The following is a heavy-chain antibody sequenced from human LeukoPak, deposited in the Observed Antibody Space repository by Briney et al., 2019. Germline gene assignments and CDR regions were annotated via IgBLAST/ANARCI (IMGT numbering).Heavy chain of an antibody. J-gene: IGHJ4*02. V-gene: IGHV4-39*07. CDR2: IYYSGST. D-gene: IGHD6-13*01. CDR3: ARGRVIAAADY. CDR1: GFTFSSYS. Sequence: PGGSLRLSCAASGFTFSSYSMNWVRQAPGKGLEWIGSIYYSGSTYYNPSLKSRVTISVDTSKNQFSLKLSSVTAADTAVYYCARGRVIAAADYWGQGTLVTVSS.